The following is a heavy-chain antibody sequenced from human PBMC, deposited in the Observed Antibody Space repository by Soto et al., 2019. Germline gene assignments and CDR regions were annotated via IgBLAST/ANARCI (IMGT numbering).Heavy chain of an antibody. J-gene: IGHJ3*02. CDR1: GYTFTSYD. CDR2: MNPNSGNT. V-gene: IGHV1-8*01. CDR3: ARGRGVPYAFDI. Sequence: ASVKVSCKASGYTFTSYDINWVRQATGQGLEWMGWMNPNSGNTGYAQKFQGRVTMTRNTSISTAYMELSSLRSEDTAVYYCARGRGVPYAFDIWGQGTIVTVSS. D-gene: IGHD2-8*01.